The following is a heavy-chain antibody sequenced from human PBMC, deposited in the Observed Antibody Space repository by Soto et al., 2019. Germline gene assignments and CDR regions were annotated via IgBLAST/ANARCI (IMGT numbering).Heavy chain of an antibody. CDR3: ARVPPPYYDFWSGHPDY. Sequence: GGSLRLSCAASGFTFSSYSMNWVRQAPGKGLEWVSSISSSSSYIYYADSVKGRFTISRDNAKNSLFLQMNSLRAEDTAVYYCARVPPPYYDFWSGHPDYWGQGTLVTVSS. D-gene: IGHD3-3*01. CDR1: GFTFSSYS. V-gene: IGHV3-21*01. J-gene: IGHJ4*02. CDR2: ISSSSSYI.